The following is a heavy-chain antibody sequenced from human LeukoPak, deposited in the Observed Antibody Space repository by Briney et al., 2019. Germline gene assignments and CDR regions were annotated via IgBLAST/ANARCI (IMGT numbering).Heavy chain of an antibody. CDR3: ARSSRWYVGWFDP. CDR2: ISSSGSTI. J-gene: IGHJ5*02. D-gene: IGHD6-13*01. V-gene: IGHV3-11*01. Sequence: PGGSLRLSCAASGFTFSDYYMSWIRQAPGKGPEWVSYISSSGSTIYYADSVKGRFTFSRDNAKNSLFLQMNSLRAEDTAVYYCARSSRWYVGWFDPWGQGTWSPSPQ. CDR1: GFTFSDYY.